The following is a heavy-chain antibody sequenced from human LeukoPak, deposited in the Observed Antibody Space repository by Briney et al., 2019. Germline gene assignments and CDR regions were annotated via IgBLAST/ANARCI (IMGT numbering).Heavy chain of an antibody. CDR2: IYHSGST. Sequence: PSETLSLTCAVSGYSISSGYYWGWIRQPPGKGLEWIGSIYHSGSTYYNLSLKSRVTISVDTSKNQFSLKLSSVTAADTAVYYCASSDTGYNWFDSWGQGTLVTVSS. V-gene: IGHV4-38-2*01. D-gene: IGHD5-18*01. CDR3: ASSDTGYNWFDS. J-gene: IGHJ5*01. CDR1: GYSISSGYY.